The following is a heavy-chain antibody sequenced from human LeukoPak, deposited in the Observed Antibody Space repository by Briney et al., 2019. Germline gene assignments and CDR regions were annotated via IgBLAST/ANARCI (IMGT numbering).Heavy chain of an antibody. V-gene: IGHV1-2*02. CDR3: TIMITFGRVIVSDY. J-gene: IGHJ4*02. D-gene: IGHD3-16*02. Sequence: ASVKVSCKASGYTFTGYYMHWVRQAPGQGLAWVGWINPNSGGTNYAQKFQGRGSLTRDTSISTAYMELSRLRSDDTAVYCCTIMITFGRVIVSDYWGQGTLVSVSS. CDR2: INPNSGGT. CDR1: GYTFTGYY.